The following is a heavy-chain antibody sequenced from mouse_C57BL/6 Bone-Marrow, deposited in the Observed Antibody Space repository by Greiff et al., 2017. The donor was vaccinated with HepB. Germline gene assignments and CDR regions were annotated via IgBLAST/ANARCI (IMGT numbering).Heavy chain of an antibody. D-gene: IGHD3-2*02. CDR3: ARETRQLSSWFAY. J-gene: IGHJ3*01. CDR1: GYTFTSYW. V-gene: IGHV1-64*01. Sequence: QVQLQQPGAELVKPGASVKLSCKASGYTFTSYWMHWVKQRPGQGLEWIGMIHPNSGSTNYNEKFRSKATLTVDKSSSTAYMQLISLTSEDSAVYYCARETRQLSSWFAYWGQGTLVTVSA. CDR2: IHPNSGST.